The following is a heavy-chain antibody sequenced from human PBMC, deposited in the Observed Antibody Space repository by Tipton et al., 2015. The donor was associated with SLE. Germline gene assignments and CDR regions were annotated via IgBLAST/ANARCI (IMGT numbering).Heavy chain of an antibody. D-gene: IGHD6-13*01. CDR2: IKHDGSEK. Sequence: SLRLFCAASGFTLSSYWMSWVRQAPGKGLEWVANIKHDGSEKYYEDSVKGRFTISRDNAKNSLYLQMNSLRAEDTAVYYCARVNVGYSSSWYFDYWGQGTLVTVSS. CDR1: GFTLSSYW. CDR3: ARVNVGYSSSWYFDY. J-gene: IGHJ4*02. V-gene: IGHV3-7*01.